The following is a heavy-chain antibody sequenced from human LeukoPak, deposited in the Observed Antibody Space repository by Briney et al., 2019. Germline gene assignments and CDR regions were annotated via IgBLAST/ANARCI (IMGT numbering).Heavy chain of an antibody. Sequence: SETLSLTCTVSGGSISSYYWSWIRQPPGKGLEWIGYIYYSGSTNYNPSLKSRVTISVDTSKNQFSLKLSSVTAADTAVYYCARDGRGGTDWGQGTLVTVSS. CDR3: ARDGRGGTD. CDR1: GGSISSYY. CDR2: IYYSGST. V-gene: IGHV4-59*12. D-gene: IGHD2-15*01. J-gene: IGHJ4*02.